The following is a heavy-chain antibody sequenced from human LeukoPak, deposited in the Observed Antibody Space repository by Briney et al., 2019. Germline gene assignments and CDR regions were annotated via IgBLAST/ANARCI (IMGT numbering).Heavy chain of an antibody. Sequence: GSLRLSCAASGFTFSSDGMHWVRQAPGKGLEWVAFIRSDGINKYHADSVKGRFTISRDNSKNTLYLQMNSLRAEDTAVYYCAKLGKTENHYGSGRFSYYYYMDVWGKGTTVTIPS. J-gene: IGHJ6*03. CDR2: IRSDGINK. CDR3: AKLGKTENHYGSGRFSYYYYMDV. CDR1: GFTFSSDG. V-gene: IGHV3-30*02. D-gene: IGHD3-10*01.